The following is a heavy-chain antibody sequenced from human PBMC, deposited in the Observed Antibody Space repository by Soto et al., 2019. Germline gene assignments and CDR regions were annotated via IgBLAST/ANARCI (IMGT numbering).Heavy chain of an antibody. CDR2: ISPNGDIT. CDR3: ARVSNEYNAFDI. D-gene: IGHD3-3*02. J-gene: IGHJ3*02. Sequence: GGSLRLSCAASGLTFDTYAMTWVRRAPGKGLDWVSSISPNGDITYYADSVKGRFAISRDNSKSTVYLHVNSLRAEDTAVYYCARVSNEYNAFDIWGRGTMVTVSS. V-gene: IGHV3-23*01. CDR1: GLTFDTYA.